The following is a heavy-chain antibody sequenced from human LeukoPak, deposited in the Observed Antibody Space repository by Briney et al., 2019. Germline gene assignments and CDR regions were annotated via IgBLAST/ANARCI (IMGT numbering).Heavy chain of an antibody. CDR3: ARDRRSSPPQRAYYYYYMDV. Sequence: SVKVSCKASGGTFSSYAISWVRQAPGQGLEWMGRIIPIFGTANYAQKFQGRVTITTDESTSTAYMELSSLRSEDTAVYYCARDRRSSPPQRAYYYYYMDVWGKGTTVTVSS. V-gene: IGHV1-69*05. J-gene: IGHJ6*03. D-gene: IGHD6-13*01. CDR2: IIPIFGTA. CDR1: GGTFSSYA.